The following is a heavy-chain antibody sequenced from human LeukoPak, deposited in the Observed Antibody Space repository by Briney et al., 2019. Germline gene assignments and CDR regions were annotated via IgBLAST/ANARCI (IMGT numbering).Heavy chain of an antibody. Sequence: GGSLRLSCAASGFTFSSYGMHWVRQAPGKGLEWVAVIWYDGSNKYYADSVKGRFTISRDNSKNTLYLQMNSLRAEDTAVYYCARDYSGSSPLDYWGQGTLVTVSS. D-gene: IGHD1-26*01. CDR1: GFTFSSYG. J-gene: IGHJ4*02. V-gene: IGHV3-30*19. CDR2: IWYDGSNK. CDR3: ARDYSGSSPLDY.